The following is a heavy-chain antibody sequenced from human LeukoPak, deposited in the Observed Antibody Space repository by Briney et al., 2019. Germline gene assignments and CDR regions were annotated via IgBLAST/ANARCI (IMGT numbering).Heavy chain of an antibody. CDR3: ASRDLIVVVPAGHYGMDV. D-gene: IGHD2-2*01. CDR1: GYTFTGYY. V-gene: IGHV1-2*02. CDR2: INPNSGGT. Sequence: ASVKVSCKASGYTFTGYYMHWVRQAPGQGLEWMGWINPNSGGTNYAQKFQGRVTMTRDTSISTAYMELSRLRSDDTAVYYCASRDLIVVVPAGHYGMDVWGQGTTVTVPS. J-gene: IGHJ6*02.